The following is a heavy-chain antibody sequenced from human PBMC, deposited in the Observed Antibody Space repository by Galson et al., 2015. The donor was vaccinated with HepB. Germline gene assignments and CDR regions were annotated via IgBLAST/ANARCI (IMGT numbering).Heavy chain of an antibody. V-gene: IGHV3-30-3*01. Sequence: SLRLSCAASGFTFSSYAMHWARQAPGKGLEWVAVISYDGSNKYYADSVKGRFTISIDNSKNTLYLQMNSLRAEDTAVYYCARGGGYSNSDWFDPWGQGTLVTVSS. J-gene: IGHJ5*02. CDR1: GFTFSSYA. CDR2: ISYDGSNK. CDR3: ARGGGYSNSDWFDP. D-gene: IGHD4-11*01.